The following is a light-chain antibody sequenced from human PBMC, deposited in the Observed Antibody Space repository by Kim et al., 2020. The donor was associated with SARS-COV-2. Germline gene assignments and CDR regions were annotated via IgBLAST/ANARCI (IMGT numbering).Light chain of an antibody. Sequence: ATINCKSSQSVLYSSNNKNYLAWYQQKPGRPPKLLIYWASTRESGVPDRFSGSGSGTDFTLTISSLQAEDVAVYYCQQYYGTPLTFGGGTKVDIK. CDR1: QSVLYSSNNKNY. CDR2: WAS. CDR3: QQYYGTPLT. J-gene: IGKJ4*01. V-gene: IGKV4-1*01.